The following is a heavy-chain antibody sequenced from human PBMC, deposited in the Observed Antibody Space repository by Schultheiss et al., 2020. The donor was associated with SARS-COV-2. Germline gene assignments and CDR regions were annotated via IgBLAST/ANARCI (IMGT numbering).Heavy chain of an antibody. J-gene: IGHJ6*02. CDR2: IYPSGFT. D-gene: IGHD2-2*02. CDR1: GGSFNDYY. Sequence: SETLSLTCAVYGGSFNDYYWSWIRQPPGKGMEWIGEIYPSGFTNYNPSLKSRVTISVDTSKNQFSLKLSSVTAADTAVYYCARGRRYCSSTSCYKGYYYGMDVWGQGTTVTVSS. CDR3: ARGRRYCSSTSCYKGYYYGMDV. V-gene: IGHV4-34*01.